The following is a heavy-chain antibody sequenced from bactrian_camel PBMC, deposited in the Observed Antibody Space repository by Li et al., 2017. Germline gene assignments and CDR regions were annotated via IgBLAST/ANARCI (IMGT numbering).Heavy chain of an antibody. CDR2: VFPGAGVT. V-gene: IGHV3S54*01. Sequence: HVQLVESGGGSVQAGGSLTLSCNYTRNMNIMAWFRQAPGKEREGVAAVFPGAGVTYYADSVKGRFTISRDAKNNVVWLQMNHLKAEDTAMYFCATGAPGNSRYALDLRAYSYFGQGTQVTVS. J-gene: IGHJ4*01. D-gene: IGHD3*01. CDR1: RNMNI. CDR3: ATGAPGNSRYALDLRAYSY.